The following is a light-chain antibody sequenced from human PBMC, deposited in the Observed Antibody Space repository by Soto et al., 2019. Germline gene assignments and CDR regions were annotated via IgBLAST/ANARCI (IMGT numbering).Light chain of an antibody. J-gene: IGKJ1*01. CDR3: QQYNNWPPWT. CDR2: DAS. Sequence: ILMTQSPATLSVSPGERATLSCRASQSVSNNLAWYQQKPGQAPRLLIYDASPRPTGIPARFSGSGSGTEFTLTISGLQSEDFAVYYCQQYNNWPPWTFGQGTKVEIK. CDR1: QSVSNN. V-gene: IGKV3-15*01.